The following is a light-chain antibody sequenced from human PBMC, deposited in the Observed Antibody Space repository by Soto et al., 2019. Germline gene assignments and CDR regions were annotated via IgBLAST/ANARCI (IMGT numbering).Light chain of an antibody. Sequence: IQMTQSPSSVSASVGDRVTFTCRASENIDNYLAWYQQKPGKAPKLLIYLASTLQSGVPSRFRGSGYGRDFSLTVSSLQPEDFATYICQQGYDLPITFGGGTKVEI. CDR3: QQGYDLPIT. J-gene: IGKJ4*01. CDR1: ENIDNY. CDR2: LAS. V-gene: IGKV1D-12*01.